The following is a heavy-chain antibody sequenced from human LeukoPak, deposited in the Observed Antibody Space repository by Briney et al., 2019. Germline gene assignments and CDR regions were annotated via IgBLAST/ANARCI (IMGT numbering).Heavy chain of an antibody. CDR1: GGSFSGYY. V-gene: IGHV4-34*01. D-gene: IGHD6-25*01. J-gene: IGHJ4*02. CDR3: ATGGDSSAVVEGY. Sequence: SETLSLTCAVYGGSFSGYYWSWIRQPPGKGLEWIGEINHSGSTNYNPSLKSRVTISVDTSKSQFSLKLSSVTAADTAVYYCATGGDSSAVVEGYWGQGTLVTVSS. CDR2: INHSGST.